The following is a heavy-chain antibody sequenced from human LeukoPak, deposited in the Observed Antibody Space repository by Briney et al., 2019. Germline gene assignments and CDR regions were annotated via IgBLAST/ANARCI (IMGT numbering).Heavy chain of an antibody. J-gene: IGHJ4*02. D-gene: IGHD5-24*01. V-gene: IGHV3-7*01. CDR3: ARSQSTMATWSLDY. CDR1: GFTFNKYR. CDR2: INQDGSDV. Sequence: GGSLRLSCATSGFTFNKYRMTWVRQAPGKGLEWVANINQDGSDVYYLDSLGGRFTISRDNAAGSLFLHMDSLTVEDTAVYYCARSQSTMATWSLDYWGRGTRVTVSS.